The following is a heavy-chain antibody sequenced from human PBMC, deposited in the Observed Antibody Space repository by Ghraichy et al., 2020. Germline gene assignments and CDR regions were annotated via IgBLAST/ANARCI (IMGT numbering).Heavy chain of an antibody. J-gene: IGHJ6*02. CDR1: GYTFTGYY. D-gene: IGHD3-3*01. CDR2: INPNSGGT. CDR3: AREAIFGVAPPRSHYYYYGMDV. Sequence: ASVKVSCKASGYTFTGYYMHWVRQAPGQGLEWMGWINPNSGGTNYAQKFQGWVTMTRDTSISTAYMELSRLRSDDTAVFYCAREAIFGVAPPRSHYYYYGMDVWGQGTTVTVSS. V-gene: IGHV1-2*04.